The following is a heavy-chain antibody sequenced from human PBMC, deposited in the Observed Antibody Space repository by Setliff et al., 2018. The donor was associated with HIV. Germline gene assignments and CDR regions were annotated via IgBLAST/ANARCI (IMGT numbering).Heavy chain of an antibody. CDR2: INPNSGDT. CDR1: GYSFNEYG. V-gene: IGHV1-2*02. Sequence: ASVKVSCKASGYSFNEYGISWVRQAPGQGLEWMGWINPNSGDTNYAQKFQGRVTMTTDTSISTAYMELSRLRSDDTAVYYCATLDYWGQGTLVTVSS. CDR3: ATLDY. J-gene: IGHJ4*02.